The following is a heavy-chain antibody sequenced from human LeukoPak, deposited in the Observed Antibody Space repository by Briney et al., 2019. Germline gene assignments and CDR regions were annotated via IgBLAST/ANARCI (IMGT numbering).Heavy chain of an antibody. Sequence: SLKVSCKASGGTFSSSAFSWVRQALGQGLEWMGGIIPIFGTANYAQTFQGRVTITADESTSTAYMVLSSLRSEDTAVYYCARDSGIAVGYYYYYYYMDVWGKGTTVTVSS. D-gene: IGHD6-19*01. CDR3: ARDSGIAVGYYYYYYYMDV. CDR2: IIPIFGTA. J-gene: IGHJ6*03. V-gene: IGHV1-69*13. CDR1: GGTFSSSA.